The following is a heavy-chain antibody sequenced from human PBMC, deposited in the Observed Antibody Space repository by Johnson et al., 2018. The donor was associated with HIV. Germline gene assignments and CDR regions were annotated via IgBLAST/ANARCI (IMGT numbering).Heavy chain of an antibody. CDR3: AKDGHSSGWEGGAFDI. CDR2: ISGRGGST. V-gene: IGHV3-23*04. CDR1: GFTFSTCA. D-gene: IGHD6-19*01. J-gene: IGHJ3*02. Sequence: VQLVESGGGVVRPGGSLRLSCAASGFTFSTCAMTWVRQAPGKGLEWVSAISGRGGSTYYADSVKGRFTISRDNSKNTLNLQMNSLRAEDTAVYYCAKDGHSSGWEGGAFDIWGQGTMVTVSS.